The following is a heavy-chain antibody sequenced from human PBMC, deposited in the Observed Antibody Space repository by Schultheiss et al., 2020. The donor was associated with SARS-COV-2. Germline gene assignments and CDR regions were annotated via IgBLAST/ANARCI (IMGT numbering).Heavy chain of an antibody. CDR1: GFTFSSYD. Sequence: GESLKISCAASGFTFSSYDMHWVRQAPGKGLEWVAVIWYDGSNKYYADSVKGRFTISRDNSKNTLYLQMNSLRAEDTAVYYCAREGYSSSWHLYYFDYWGQGTLVTVSS. CDR3: AREGYSSSWHLYYFDY. CDR2: IWYDGSNK. J-gene: IGHJ4*02. V-gene: IGHV3-33*01. D-gene: IGHD6-13*01.